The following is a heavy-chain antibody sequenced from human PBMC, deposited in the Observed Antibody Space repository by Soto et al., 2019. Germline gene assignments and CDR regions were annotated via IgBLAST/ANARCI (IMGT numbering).Heavy chain of an antibody. CDR3: ARGTRGGLLHGY. J-gene: IGHJ4*02. CDR1: GYTFTGYY. CDR2: INPNSGGT. V-gene: IGHV1-2*04. Sequence: ASVNVSCKSSGYTFTGYYMHWVRQAPGQGLEWMGWINPNSGGTNYAQRFQGWVTMTRGTSISTAYMELSRLRSDDTAVYYCARGTRGGLLHGYWGQGTLVTVSS. D-gene: IGHD3-22*01.